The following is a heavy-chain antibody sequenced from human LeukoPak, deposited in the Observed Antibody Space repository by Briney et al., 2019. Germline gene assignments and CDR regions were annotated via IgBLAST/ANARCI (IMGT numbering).Heavy chain of an antibody. D-gene: IGHD2-2*01. Sequence: GASVKVSCKASGYTFTGYYMHWVRQAPGQGLEWMGWINPNSGGTNYAQKFQGWVTMTRDTSISTAYMELSRLRSDDTAVYYCARRGSTSYYYYMDVWGKGTTVTVSS. V-gene: IGHV1-2*04. CDR3: ARRGSTSYYYYMDV. CDR1: GYTFTGYY. J-gene: IGHJ6*03. CDR2: INPNSGGT.